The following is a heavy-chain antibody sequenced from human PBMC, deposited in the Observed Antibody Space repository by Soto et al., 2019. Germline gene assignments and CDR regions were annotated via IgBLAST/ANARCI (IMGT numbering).Heavy chain of an antibody. J-gene: IGHJ4*02. CDR1: GGSVSGYY. V-gene: IGHV4-34*01. CDR3: ARDKITGLLDY. D-gene: IGHD2-8*02. Sequence: QVQLQQWGAGLLKPSETLSLTCAVYGGSVSGYYWTWIRQPPGTGLEWIGEINHSGSTNYNPSLKSRVTISVDTSKNQFSLKLTSVTAADTAVYYCARDKITGLLDYWGQGSLVTVSS. CDR2: INHSGST.